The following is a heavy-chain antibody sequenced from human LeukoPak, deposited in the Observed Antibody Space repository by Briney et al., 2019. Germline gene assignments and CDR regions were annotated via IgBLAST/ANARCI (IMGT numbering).Heavy chain of an antibody. Sequence: RPSETLSLTCTVSGGSISSYYWSWLRQPPGKGLEWIWYIYYSGSTNYNPSLKSRVTISVDTSKNQFSLKLSSVTAADTAVYYSARVRGGWYDSWGQGTLVTVSS. J-gene: IGHJ5*01. CDR1: GGSISSYY. V-gene: IGHV4-59*01. CDR3: ARVRGGWYDS. D-gene: IGHD2-15*01. CDR2: IYYSGST.